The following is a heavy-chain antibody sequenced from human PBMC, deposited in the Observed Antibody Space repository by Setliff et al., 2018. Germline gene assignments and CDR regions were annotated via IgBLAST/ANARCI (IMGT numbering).Heavy chain of an antibody. D-gene: IGHD2-2*01. Sequence: ASVKVSCKATGYAFGSSGISWVRQAPGQGLEWMGWISAYNGYIVYAQNFQGRVTMTTDTSTTTAYMEVRSLRSDDTAVYYCARDRKEIVVKPPASSLDYWGQGTRVTVSS. V-gene: IGHV1-18*01. CDR3: ARDRKEIVVKPPASSLDY. CDR2: ISAYNGYI. J-gene: IGHJ4*02. CDR1: GYAFGSSG.